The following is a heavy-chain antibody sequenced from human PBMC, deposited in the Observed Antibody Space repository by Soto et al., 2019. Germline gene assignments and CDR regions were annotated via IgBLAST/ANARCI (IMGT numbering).Heavy chain of an antibody. V-gene: IGHV3-30*18. J-gene: IGHJ4*02. CDR1: GFTFSSYG. CDR2: ISYDGSNK. Sequence: QVQLVESGGGVVQPGRSLRLSCAASGFTFSSYGMHWVRQAPGKGLEWVAVISYDGSNKYYADSVKGRFTISRDNSKYTLFLQMNSLRAADTAVYYCAKALQTYYYDTSGGYWGQGTLVTVSS. D-gene: IGHD3-22*01. CDR3: AKALQTYYYDTSGGY.